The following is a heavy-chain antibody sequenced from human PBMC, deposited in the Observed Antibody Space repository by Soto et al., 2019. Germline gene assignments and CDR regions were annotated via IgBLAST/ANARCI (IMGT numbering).Heavy chain of an antibody. J-gene: IGHJ6*02. Sequence: PSETLSLTCTVSGGSISSGGYYWSWIRQHPGKGLGWIGYIYYSGSTYYNPSLKSRVTISVDTSKNQFSLKLSSVTAADTAVYYCARDSYSWNYAEYGMDVWGQGTTVTVSS. CDR3: ARDSYSWNYAEYGMDV. CDR1: GGSISSGGYY. D-gene: IGHD1-7*01. CDR2: IYYSGST. V-gene: IGHV4-31*03.